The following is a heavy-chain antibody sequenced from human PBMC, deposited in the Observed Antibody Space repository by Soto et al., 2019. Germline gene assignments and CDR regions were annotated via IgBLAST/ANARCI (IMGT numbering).Heavy chain of an antibody. CDR2: VDYTGST. D-gene: IGHD3-9*01. J-gene: IGHJ5*02. V-gene: IGHV4-39*01. Sequence: QLQLQESGPGLVKPSETLSLTCSLSGGSIGRSTYYWVWLRQSPGKGLEWIGNVDYTGSTQYHPSLKSRIPLSVDTSKDQFSLKLRSVTAADTAVYYCARQDYDLLTDSGSWFDPWGQGTLVTVSS. CDR1: GGSIGRSTYY. CDR3: ARQDYDLLTDSGSWFDP.